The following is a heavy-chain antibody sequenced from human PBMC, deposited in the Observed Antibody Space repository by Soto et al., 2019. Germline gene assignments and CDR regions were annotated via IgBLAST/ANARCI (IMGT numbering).Heavy chain of an antibody. CDR3: ASPDDVNIVATSEFAFDY. CDR1: GGTFSSYT. Sequence: GASVKVSCKASGGTFSSYTISWVRQAPGQGLEWMGRIIPILGIANYAQKFQGRVTITADKSTSTAYMELSSLRSEDTAVYYCASPDDVNIVATSEFAFDYWGQGTRVTVAS. CDR2: IIPILGIA. V-gene: IGHV1-69*02. J-gene: IGHJ4*02. D-gene: IGHD5-12*01.